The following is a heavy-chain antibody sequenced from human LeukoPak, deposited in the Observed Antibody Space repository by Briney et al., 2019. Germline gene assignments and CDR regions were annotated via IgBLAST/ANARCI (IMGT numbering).Heavy chain of an antibody. CDR2: IYYSGST. CDR3: ARLGGSYQGPDY. V-gene: IGHV4-39*01. J-gene: IGHJ4*02. D-gene: IGHD1-26*01. CDR1: GGSISSSSYY. Sequence: PSETLYLTCTVSGGSISSSSYYWGWIRQPPGKGLEWIGSIYYSGSTYYNPSLKSRVTISVDTSKNQFSLKLSSVTAADTAVYYCARLGGSYQGPDYWGQGTLVTVSS.